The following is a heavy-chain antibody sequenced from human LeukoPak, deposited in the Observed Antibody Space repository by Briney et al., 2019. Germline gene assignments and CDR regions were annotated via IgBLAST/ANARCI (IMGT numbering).Heavy chain of an antibody. Sequence: ASVKVSCKASGYTFTSYDINWVRHATGQGLEWMGWMNPNSGNTGYAQKFQGRVTMTRNTSISTAYMELSSLRSEDTAVYYCARPQPGVDWSPGFDYWGQGTLVTVSS. CDR2: MNPNSGNT. V-gene: IGHV1-8*01. CDR3: ARPQPGVDWSPGFDY. D-gene: IGHD3-9*01. J-gene: IGHJ4*02. CDR1: GYTFTSYD.